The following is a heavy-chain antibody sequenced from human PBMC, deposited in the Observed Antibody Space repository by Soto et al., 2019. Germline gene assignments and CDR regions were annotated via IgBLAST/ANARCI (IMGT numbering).Heavy chain of an antibody. V-gene: IGHV3-23*01. Sequence: PGGSLRLYCAASGFTFSSYAMSWVRQAPGKGLEWVSAISGSGGSTYYADSVKGRFTISRDNSKNTLYLQMNSLRAEDTAVYYCAKDIGLADDAFDIWGQGTMVTVSS. CDR3: AKDIGLADDAFDI. J-gene: IGHJ3*02. CDR1: GFTFSSYA. CDR2: ISGSGGST. D-gene: IGHD6-13*01.